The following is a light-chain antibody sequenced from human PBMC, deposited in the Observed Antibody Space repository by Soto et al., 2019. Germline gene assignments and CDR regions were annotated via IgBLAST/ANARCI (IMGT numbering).Light chain of an antibody. Sequence: QSVLTQPPSVSGAPGQRVTISCTGSSSNIWAGYDVHWYQQLPGTAPKLLIYGNSNRPSGVPDRFSGSKSGTSASLAITGLQAEDEADYYCQSYDSSLSGLVFGTGTKVTVL. V-gene: IGLV1-40*01. CDR3: QSYDSSLSGLV. CDR1: SSNIWAGYD. CDR2: GNS. J-gene: IGLJ1*01.